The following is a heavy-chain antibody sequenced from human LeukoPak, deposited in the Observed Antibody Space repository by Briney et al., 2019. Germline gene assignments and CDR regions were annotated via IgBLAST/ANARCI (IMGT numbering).Heavy chain of an antibody. D-gene: IGHD2-21*02. CDR3: ARFAYCGGHCWYYFDY. J-gene: IGHJ4*02. CDR1: GGSISSSSYY. V-gene: IGHV4-61*05. Sequence: SETLSLTCTVSGGSISSSSYYWGWIRQPPGKGLEWIGYIYSSGSTNYNPSLKSRITISVDTSKNQFSLKLSSVTAADTAVYYCARFAYCGGHCWYYFDYWGQGSLVTVSS. CDR2: IYSSGST.